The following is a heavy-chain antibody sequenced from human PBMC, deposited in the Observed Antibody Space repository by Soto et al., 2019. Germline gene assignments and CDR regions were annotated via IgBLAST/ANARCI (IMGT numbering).Heavy chain of an antibody. Sequence: QVQLVESGGGVVQPGRSLRLSCAASGFTFSSYGMHWVRQAPGKGLEWVAVISYDGSNKYYADSVKGRFTISRDNSKNTLYLQMHSLRAEDTAVYYCASTRTVGAYWSFELWGRGTLVTVSS. CDR2: ISYDGSNK. D-gene: IGHD3-16*01. J-gene: IGHJ2*01. V-gene: IGHV3-30*03. CDR1: GFTFSSYG. CDR3: ASTRTVGAYWSFEL.